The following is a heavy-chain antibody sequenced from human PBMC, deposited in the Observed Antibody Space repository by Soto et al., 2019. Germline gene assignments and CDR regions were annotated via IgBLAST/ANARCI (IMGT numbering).Heavy chain of an antibody. V-gene: IGHV4-61*01. CDR3: AREGSSGYVGWFDP. D-gene: IGHD3-22*01. Sequence: QVQLQESGPGLVKPSETLSLTCTVSGGSVSSGSYYWSWIRQPPGKGLEWIGYIYYSGSTNYNPSLKSRVTXXVXTXXNQCSLKLSSVTAADTAVYYCAREGSSGYVGWFDPWGQGTLVTVSS. CDR1: GGSVSSGSYY. CDR2: IYYSGST. J-gene: IGHJ5*02.